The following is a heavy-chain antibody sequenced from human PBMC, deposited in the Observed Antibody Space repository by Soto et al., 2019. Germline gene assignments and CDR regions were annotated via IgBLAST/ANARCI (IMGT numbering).Heavy chain of an antibody. Sequence: PXGALRLPFAASGFTFSNAWMNWVRQAPGKGLEWVGLIKSKTDGGTIEYPAPVKGRFIISRDDSRNTLYLQMNSLKTEDTAVYYCTTAHPRGPDDWGQGTLVTVSS. CDR3: TTAHPRGPDD. D-gene: IGHD5-12*01. CDR2: IKSKTDGGTI. CDR1: GFTFSNAW. J-gene: IGHJ4*02. V-gene: IGHV3-15*01.